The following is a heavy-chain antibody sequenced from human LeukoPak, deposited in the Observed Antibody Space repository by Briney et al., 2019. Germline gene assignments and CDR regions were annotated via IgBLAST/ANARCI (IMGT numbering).Heavy chain of an antibody. V-gene: IGHV3-15*01. D-gene: IGHD5-18*01. CDR2: IKSKTDGGTT. CDR1: GFTFSNAW. CDR3: TTESDGYSYGIDAFDI. Sequence: GGSLSLPCAASGFTFSNAWMSWVRQAPGKGLEWVGRIKSKTDGGTTDYAAPVKGRFTISRDDSKNTLYLQMNSLKTEDTAVYYCTTESDGYSYGIDAFDIWGQGTMVTVSS. J-gene: IGHJ3*02.